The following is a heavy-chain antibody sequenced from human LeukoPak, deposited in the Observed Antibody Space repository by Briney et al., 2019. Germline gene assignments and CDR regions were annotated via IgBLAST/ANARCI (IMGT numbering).Heavy chain of an antibody. Sequence: ETLSLTCTVSGGSISSYYWSWIRQPAGKGLEWVGYISHSGTTSYNSYLRSRVTISVDTSKNQLSLKLTSVTAADTAVYYCARWDDSAWAFGNWGPGTLVTVSS. D-gene: IGHD6-19*01. V-gene: IGHV4-59*08. J-gene: IGHJ4*02. CDR3: ARWDDSAWAFGN. CDR1: GGSISSYY. CDR2: ISHSGTT.